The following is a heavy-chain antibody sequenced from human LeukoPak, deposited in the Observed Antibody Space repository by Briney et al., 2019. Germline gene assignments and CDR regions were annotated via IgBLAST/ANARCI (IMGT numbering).Heavy chain of an antibody. Sequence: ASVKVSCKASGYTFTGYYMHWVRQAPGQGLEWMGWINPNSGGTNYEQKFQGRVTMTRDTSISTAYMELSRLRSDDTAVYYCARVPVIQYYYGMDVWGQGTTVTVSS. J-gene: IGHJ6*02. D-gene: IGHD3-16*02. V-gene: IGHV1-2*02. CDR1: GYTFTGYY. CDR3: ARVPVIQYYYGMDV. CDR2: INPNSGGT.